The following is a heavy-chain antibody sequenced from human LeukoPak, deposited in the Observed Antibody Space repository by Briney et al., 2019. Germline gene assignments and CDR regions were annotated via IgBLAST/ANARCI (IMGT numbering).Heavy chain of an antibody. Sequence: GGSLRLSCAASGFTFSSYWMLWVRQAPGKGLVWVSLINSDGTTTTYADSVKGRFTISRDNAKSTLYLQMNSLRAEDTAVYYCARTSEWSVYYYMDAWGKGTTVTVSS. V-gene: IGHV3-74*01. D-gene: IGHD3-3*01. CDR3: ARTSEWSVYYYMDA. CDR1: GFTFSSYW. CDR2: INSDGTTT. J-gene: IGHJ6*03.